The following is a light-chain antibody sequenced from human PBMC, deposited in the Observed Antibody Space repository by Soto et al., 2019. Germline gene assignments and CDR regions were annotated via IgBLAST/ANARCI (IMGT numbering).Light chain of an antibody. Sequence: NFMLTQPHSVSESPGKTVTMSCTRSSGSIASNYVQWYQQRPGSAPTTVIYDDNQRPSGVPDRFSGSIDSSSNSASLIISGLKTEDEADYYCQSYDGSNHKIFGGGTQLTVL. CDR2: DDN. V-gene: IGLV6-57*04. J-gene: IGLJ2*01. CDR3: QSYDGSNHKI. CDR1: SGSIASNY.